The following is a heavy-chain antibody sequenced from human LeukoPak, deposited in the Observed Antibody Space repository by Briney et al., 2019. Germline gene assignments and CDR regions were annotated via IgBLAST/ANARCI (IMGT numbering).Heavy chain of an antibody. CDR3: AKDPYDSSGYYHNY. CDR1: GYSISSGYY. Sequence: ETLSLTCTVSGYSISSGYYWGWIRQPPGKGLEWVSGISGSGGSTYYADSVKGRFTISRDNSKNTLYLQMNSLRAEDTAVYYCAKDPYDSSGYYHNYWGQGTLVTVSS. D-gene: IGHD3-22*01. CDR2: ISGSGGST. V-gene: IGHV3-23*01. J-gene: IGHJ4*02.